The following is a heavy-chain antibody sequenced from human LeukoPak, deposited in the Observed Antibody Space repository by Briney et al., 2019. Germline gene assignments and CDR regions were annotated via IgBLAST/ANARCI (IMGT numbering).Heavy chain of an antibody. CDR2: ISGSGGST. V-gene: IGHV3-23*01. J-gene: IGHJ6*03. D-gene: IGHD2-21*02. CDR1: GFTFSSYA. CDR3: AKGVVTAIIYYYYMDV. Sequence: PGGSLRLSCAASGFTFSSYAMSWVRQAPGKGLEWVSAISGSGGSTYYADSVKGRFTISRDNSKNTLYLQMNSLRAEDMAVYYCAKGVVTAIIYYYYMDVWGKGTTVTVSS.